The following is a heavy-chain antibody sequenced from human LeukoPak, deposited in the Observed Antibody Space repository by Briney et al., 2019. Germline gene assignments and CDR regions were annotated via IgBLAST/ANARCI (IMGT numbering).Heavy chain of an antibody. Sequence: TSETLSLTCTVSGGSISSGGYYWSWIRQPPGKGLEWIGYIYHSGSTYYNPSLKSRVTISVDKSKNQFSLKLSSVTAADTAVYYCARGLLWFGELTFYGMDVWGQGTTVTVSS. D-gene: IGHD3-10*01. CDR1: GGSISSGGYY. CDR2: IYHSGST. J-gene: IGHJ6*02. V-gene: IGHV4-30-2*01. CDR3: ARGLLWFGELTFYGMDV.